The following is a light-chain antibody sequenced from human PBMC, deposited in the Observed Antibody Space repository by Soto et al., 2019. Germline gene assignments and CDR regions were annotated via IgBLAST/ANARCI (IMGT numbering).Light chain of an antibody. J-gene: IGLJ1*01. CDR3: AAWDDSLSAFYV. Sequence: QCVLTKPLSGSGVPVHAGTISCTGTSRDVGGYNYVSWYQQHPGKAPKLIIYKDNQRPSGVPDRFSGSKSGTSASLAISGLRSEDEADYYCAAWDDSLSAFYVFGTGTKVTVL. CDR1: SRDVGGYNY. V-gene: IGLV2-8*01. CDR2: KDN.